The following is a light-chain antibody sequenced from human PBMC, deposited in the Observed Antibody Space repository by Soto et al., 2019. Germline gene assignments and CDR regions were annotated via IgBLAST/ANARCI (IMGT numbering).Light chain of an antibody. J-gene: IGKJ1*01. V-gene: IGKV1-5*03. Sequence: DIQMTQSPSTLSASVGDRVSITCRASQSISRQLAWYQQKPGKAPNLLIYQASNFETGVPSRFTGSGSGTEFTLTSSNLQTYDLATCYCLQYQTYVTFGQWTKVEVK. CDR3: LQYQTYVT. CDR2: QAS. CDR1: QSISRQ.